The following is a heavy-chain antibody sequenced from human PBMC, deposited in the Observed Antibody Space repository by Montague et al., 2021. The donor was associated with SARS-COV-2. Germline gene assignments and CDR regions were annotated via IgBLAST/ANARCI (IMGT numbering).Heavy chain of an antibody. D-gene: IGHD6-13*01. CDR3: TRGIDSYKTGY. CDR2: LFHIDTA. V-gene: IGHV4-61*01. J-gene: IGHJ4*02. CDR1: DGSDISTYPH. Sequence: SETLSLTCTVSDGSDISTYPHWHWVRQSPGRGLEWIGGYLFHIDTANYNASLRSRVTISVDTSKNQFSLKLTSVTAADTAVYYCTRGIDSYKTGYWGQGIQFTVSS.